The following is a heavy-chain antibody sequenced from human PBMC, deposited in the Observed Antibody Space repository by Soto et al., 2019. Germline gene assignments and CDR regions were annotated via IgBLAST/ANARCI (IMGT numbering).Heavy chain of an antibody. V-gene: IGHV1-8*01. CDR3: ARDYNYDYVWGSYRFYYSGMDV. CDR1: GYTFTSYD. CDR2: MNPNSGNT. D-gene: IGHD3-16*02. J-gene: IGHJ6*02. Sequence: ASVKVSCKASGYTFTSYDINWVRQATGQGLEWMGWMNPNSGNTGYAQKFQGRVTMTRNTSISTAYMELSSLRSEDTAVYYCARDYNYDYVWGSYRFYYSGMDVWGQGTTVTVSS.